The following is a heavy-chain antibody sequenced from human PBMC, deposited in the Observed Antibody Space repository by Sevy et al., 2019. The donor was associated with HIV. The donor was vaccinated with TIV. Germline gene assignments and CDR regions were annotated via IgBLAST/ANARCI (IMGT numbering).Heavy chain of an antibody. CDR2: IKQDGSEK. V-gene: IGHV3-7*01. CDR3: ARDKGQGWFDP. J-gene: IGHJ5*02. Sequence: GGSLRLSCAASGFTFSNYWMSWVRQAPGKGLEWVANIKQDGSEKYYVDSVKGRFTISRDNAKNSLSLQMNSLRAGDTAMNYCARDKGQGWFDPWGQGTLATVSS. CDR1: GFTFSNYW.